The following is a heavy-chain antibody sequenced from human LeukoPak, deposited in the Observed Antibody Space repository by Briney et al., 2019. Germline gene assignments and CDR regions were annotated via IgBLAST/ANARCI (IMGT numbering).Heavy chain of an antibody. Sequence: GGSLKISCKGSGCSFTSYWIGWVRQVPGKGLEWMGIIYPGDSDTRYSPSFQGQVTISADKSISTAYLQWSSLKASDTAMYYCARRNRRDGYNFDYWAQGPLVTLSS. D-gene: IGHD5-24*01. CDR1: GCSFTSYW. V-gene: IGHV5-51*01. CDR3: ARRNRRDGYNFDY. J-gene: IGHJ4*02. CDR2: IYPGDSDT.